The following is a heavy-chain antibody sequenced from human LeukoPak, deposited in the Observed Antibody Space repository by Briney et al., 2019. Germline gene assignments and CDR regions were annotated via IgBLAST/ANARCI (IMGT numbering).Heavy chain of an antibody. CDR3: ARDTYCRGGSCHQQTYYYGMEG. D-gene: IGHD2-15*01. V-gene: IGHV1-18*04. Sequence: GASVKVSCKASGYTFTSYGISWVRQAPGQGLEWMGWISAYNGNTNYAQTLQGRVTMTTDTSTSTAYMELRSLRSDDTAVYYCARDTYCRGGSCHQQTYYYGMEGWGKRAPVTVSP. CDR2: ISAYNGNT. CDR1: GYTFTSYG. J-gene: IGHJ6*04.